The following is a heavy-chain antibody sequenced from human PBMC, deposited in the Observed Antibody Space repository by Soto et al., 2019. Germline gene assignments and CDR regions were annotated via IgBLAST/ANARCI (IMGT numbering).Heavy chain of an antibody. CDR1: GGSISSSSYY. D-gene: IGHD2-2*01. CDR3: ARQQLLHNWFDP. V-gene: IGHV4-39*01. Sequence: QLQLQESGPGLVKPSETLSLTCTVSGGSISSSSYYWGWIRQPPGKGLEWIGSIYYSGSTYYNPSLKSRVTISVDTSKNQFSLKLSSVTAADTAVYYCARQQLLHNWFDPWGQGTLVTVSS. CDR2: IYYSGST. J-gene: IGHJ5*02.